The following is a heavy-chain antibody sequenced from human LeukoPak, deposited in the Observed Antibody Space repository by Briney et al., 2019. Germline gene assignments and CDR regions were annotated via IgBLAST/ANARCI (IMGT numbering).Heavy chain of an antibody. Sequence: GRSLRLSCAASGFTFSSYGMHWVRQAPGKGLEWVAVISYDGSNKYYADSVKGRFTISRDNSKNTLYLQMNSLRAEDTAVYYCAKDQPVYDSSGYFDYWGQGTLVTVSS. D-gene: IGHD3-22*01. CDR1: GFTFSSYG. V-gene: IGHV3-30*18. CDR2: ISYDGSNK. J-gene: IGHJ4*02. CDR3: AKDQPVYDSSGYFDY.